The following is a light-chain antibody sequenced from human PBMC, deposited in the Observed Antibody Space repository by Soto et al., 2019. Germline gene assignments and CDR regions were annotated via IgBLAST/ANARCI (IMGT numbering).Light chain of an antibody. CDR1: QSVSRS. Sequence: DIVMTQSPATLSVSPGEGATLSCRASQSVSRSLAWYQQKPGQAPRLVLYHASTRATGIPDRFSGSGSGTEFTLTIASLQSEDFAVYYCQQFYTWPLTFGPGTKVDIK. CDR3: QQFYTWPLT. J-gene: IGKJ3*01. V-gene: IGKV3-15*01. CDR2: HAS.